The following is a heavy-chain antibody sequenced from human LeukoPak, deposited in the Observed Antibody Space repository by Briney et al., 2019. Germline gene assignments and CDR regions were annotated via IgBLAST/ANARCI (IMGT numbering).Heavy chain of an antibody. CDR2: ISSSSSYI. Sequence: GGSLRLSCAASGFTFSSYSMNWVRQAPGKGLEWVSSISSSSSYIYYADSVKGRFTISRDNAKNSLYLQMNSLRAEDTALYYCAKGTYYYGSGSYVGYYYYMDVWGKGTTVTISS. CDR1: GFTFSSYS. D-gene: IGHD3-10*01. J-gene: IGHJ6*03. V-gene: IGHV3-21*04. CDR3: AKGTYYYGSGSYVGYYYYMDV.